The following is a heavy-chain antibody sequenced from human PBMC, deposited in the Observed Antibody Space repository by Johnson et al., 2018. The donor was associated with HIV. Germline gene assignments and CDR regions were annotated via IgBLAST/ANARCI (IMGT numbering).Heavy chain of an antibody. V-gene: IGHV3-30*03. Sequence: QVQLVESGGGLVKPGGSLRLSCAASGFTLSTYGMHWVRQAPGKGLEWVAVMSYDGSSKYYADSMKGRFTISRDNAKNSLYLQMNSLRAEDTAVYYCARAPSRLRYFDWSEDAFDIWGQGTMVTVSS. CDR3: ARAPSRLRYFDWSEDAFDI. D-gene: IGHD3-9*01. CDR2: MSYDGSSK. CDR1: GFTLSTYG. J-gene: IGHJ3*02.